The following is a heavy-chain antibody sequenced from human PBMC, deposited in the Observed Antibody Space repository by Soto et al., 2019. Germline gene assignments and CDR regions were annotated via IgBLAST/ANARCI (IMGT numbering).Heavy chain of an antibody. V-gene: IGHV3-30-3*01. J-gene: IGHJ6*02. CDR1: GFTFSSYA. CDR2: ISYDGSNK. Sequence: GGSLRLSLAASGFTFSSYAMHWVRQAPGQGLEWVAVISYDGSNKYYADSVKGRFTISRDNSKNTLYLQMNSLRAEDTAVYYCARDYSSGWHYYYGMDVWGQGTTVTVCS. CDR3: ARDYSSGWHYYYGMDV. D-gene: IGHD6-19*01.